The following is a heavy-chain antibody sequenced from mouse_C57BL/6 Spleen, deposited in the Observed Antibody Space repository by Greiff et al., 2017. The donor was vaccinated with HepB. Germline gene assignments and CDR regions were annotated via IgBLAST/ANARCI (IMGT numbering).Heavy chain of an antibody. V-gene: IGHV1-50*01. Sequence: QVQLQQPGAELVKPGASVKLSCKASGYTFTSYWMQWVKQRPGQGLEWIGEIDPSDSYTNYNQKFKGKATLTVDTSSSTAYMQLSSLTSEGSAVYYWARGGITTVKGPHYWGQGTTLTVSS. D-gene: IGHD1-1*01. CDR3: ARGGITTVKGPHY. CDR2: IDPSDSYT. CDR1: GYTFTSYW. J-gene: IGHJ2*01.